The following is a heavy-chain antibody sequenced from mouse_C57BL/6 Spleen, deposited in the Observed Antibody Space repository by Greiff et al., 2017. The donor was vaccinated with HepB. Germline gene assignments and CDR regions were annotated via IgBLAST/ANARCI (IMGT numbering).Heavy chain of an antibody. J-gene: IGHJ4*01. CDR3: AREGPPTVDY. Sequence: VQLKESGPGLVKPSQSLSLTCSVTGYSITSGYYWNWIRQFPGNKLEWMGYISYDGSNNYNPSLKNRISITRDTSKNQFFLKLNSVTTEDTATYYCAREGPPTVDYWGQGTSVTVSS. D-gene: IGHD1-1*01. CDR1: GYSITSGYY. V-gene: IGHV3-6*01. CDR2: ISYDGSN.